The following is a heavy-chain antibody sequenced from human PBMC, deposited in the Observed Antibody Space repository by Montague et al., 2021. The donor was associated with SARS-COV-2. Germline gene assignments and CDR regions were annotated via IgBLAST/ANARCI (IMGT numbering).Heavy chain of an antibody. V-gene: IGHV3-9*01. CDR1: GFTFDDYA. CDR3: AKDQGYDILTGYYPWGMDV. CDR2: ISWNSGSI. Sequence: SLRLSCAASGFTFDDYAMHWVRRAPGKGLEWVSGISWNSGSIGYADSVKGRFTISRDNAKNSLYLQMNSLRAEDTALYCCAKDQGYDILTGYYPWGMDVWGQGTTVTVSS. D-gene: IGHD3-9*01. J-gene: IGHJ6*02.